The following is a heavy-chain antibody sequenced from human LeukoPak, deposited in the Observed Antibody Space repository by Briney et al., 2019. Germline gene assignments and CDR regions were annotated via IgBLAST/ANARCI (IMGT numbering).Heavy chain of an antibody. D-gene: IGHD2-2*01. CDR2: ISSSSYV. V-gene: IGHV3-21*01. CDR3: ARVVKYCSSTSCSKGLDY. CDR1: GFTFSSYS. Sequence: PGGSLRLSCAASGFTFSSYSMNWVRQAPGKGLGWVSSISSSSYVYYEDSVKGRFTIPRDNAKNSLYLQMNSLRAEDTAVYYCARVVKYCSSTSCSKGLDYWGQGTLVTVSS. J-gene: IGHJ4*02.